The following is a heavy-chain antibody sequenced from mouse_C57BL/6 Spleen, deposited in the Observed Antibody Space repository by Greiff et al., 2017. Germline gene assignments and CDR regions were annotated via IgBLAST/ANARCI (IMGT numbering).Heavy chain of an antibody. CDR1: GFTFSSYA. J-gene: IGHJ2*01. D-gene: IGHD1-1*01. Sequence: DVMLVESGEGLVKPGGSLKLSCAASGFTFSSYAMSWVRQTPEKRLEWVAYISSGGDYIYYADTVKGRFTISRDNARNTLYLQMSSLKSEDTAMYYCTRSTVVATGDYWGQGTTLTVSS. CDR2: ISSGGDYI. CDR3: TRSTVVATGDY. V-gene: IGHV5-9-1*02.